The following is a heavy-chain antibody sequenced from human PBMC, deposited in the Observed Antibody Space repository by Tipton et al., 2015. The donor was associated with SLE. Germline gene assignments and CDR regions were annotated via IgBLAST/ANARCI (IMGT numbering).Heavy chain of an antibody. V-gene: IGHV4-31*03. Sequence: TLSLTCTVSGGSISSGGYYWSWIRQHPGKGLEWIGYIYYSGSTYYNPSLKSRLAIAIDTSKNQFSLKLTSVTAADAAVYFCARTNLQGSLVDWYFDLWGRGTLVTVSS. D-gene: IGHD5-24*01. J-gene: IGHJ2*01. CDR1: GGSISSGGYY. CDR2: IYYSGST. CDR3: ARTNLQGSLVDWYFDL.